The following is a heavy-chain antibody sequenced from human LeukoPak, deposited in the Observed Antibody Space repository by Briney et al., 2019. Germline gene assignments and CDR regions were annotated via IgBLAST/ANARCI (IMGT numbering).Heavy chain of an antibody. V-gene: IGHV3-53*01. CDR1: GLTVSGNY. Sequence: PGGSLRLSCAASGLTVSGNYMSWVRQAPGKGLEWVSVIFTAGSTYNADSVKGRFFISRDKSKNTLYLQMNTLRAEDTAVYFCAGGNSWPGLSYWGQGTLLTVSS. CDR2: IFTAGST. D-gene: IGHD6-13*01. CDR3: AGGNSWPGLSY. J-gene: IGHJ4*02.